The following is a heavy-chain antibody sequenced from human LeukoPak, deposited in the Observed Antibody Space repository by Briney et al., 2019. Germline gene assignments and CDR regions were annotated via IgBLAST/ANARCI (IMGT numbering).Heavy chain of an antibody. CDR1: GFTFSIYA. J-gene: IGHJ6*02. CDR2: ISGSGGNT. Sequence: PGGSLRLSCAASGFTFSIYAMSWVRQAPGKGLEWVSGISGSGGNTYYADSVKGRFTISRDNSKNTLYLQMNSLRAEDTAVYYCAKGLGYSRDGMDVWGQGSTVTVSS. CDR3: AKGLGYSRDGMDV. V-gene: IGHV3-23*01. D-gene: IGHD6-13*01.